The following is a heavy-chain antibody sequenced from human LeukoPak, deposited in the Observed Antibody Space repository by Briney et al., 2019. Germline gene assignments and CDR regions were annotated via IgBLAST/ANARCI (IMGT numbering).Heavy chain of an antibody. Sequence: PGGSLRLSCAASGFTFSHYWMSWVRQAPGKGLEWVANVKPDGSDKYYVDPVKGRFTISRDNAKNSPYLQMNSLRAEDTAVYYCAGEDRWAFDSWGQGTTVTVSS. CDR1: GFTFSHYW. V-gene: IGHV3-7*01. D-gene: IGHD2-15*01. CDR3: AGEDRWAFDS. CDR2: VKPDGSDK. J-gene: IGHJ3*01.